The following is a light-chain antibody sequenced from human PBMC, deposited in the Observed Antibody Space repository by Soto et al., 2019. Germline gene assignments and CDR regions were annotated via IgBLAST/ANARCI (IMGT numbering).Light chain of an antibody. Sequence: DIVMTQSPDSLAVSLGERATINCKSSQSILYSPNNRNYLAWYQQKPGQPPKLLISWALTRDSGVPDRFSGSDSGTDVTRTISSLQAEDVAVYYCQQYYSISNTFGQGTKLEIK. CDR2: WAL. CDR3: QQYYSISNT. CDR1: QSILYSPNNRNY. J-gene: IGKJ2*01. V-gene: IGKV4-1*01.